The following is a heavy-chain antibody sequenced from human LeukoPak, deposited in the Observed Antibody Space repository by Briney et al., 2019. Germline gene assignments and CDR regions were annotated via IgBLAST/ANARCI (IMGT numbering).Heavy chain of an antibody. V-gene: IGHV5-51*01. CDR1: GYTFTNYW. CDR3: ARKFCSSNTCYVAFDM. CDR2: IYPRDSDT. J-gene: IGHJ3*02. Sequence: GESLKISCKGSGYTFTNYWIGWVRQMPGKGLEYMGIIYPRDSDTRYSPSFEGQVTISADKSISTAYLQWSSLKASDTAMYFCARKFCSSNTCYVAFDMWGQGTMVTVSS. D-gene: IGHD2-2*01.